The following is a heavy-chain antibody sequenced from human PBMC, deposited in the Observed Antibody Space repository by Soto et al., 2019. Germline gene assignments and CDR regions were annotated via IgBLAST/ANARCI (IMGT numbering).Heavy chain of an antibody. D-gene: IGHD3-3*01. J-gene: IGHJ4*02. CDR2: ISYDGSNK. CDR1: GFTFSSYA. CDR3: ARAQHDKSGYFDY. V-gene: IGHV3-30-3*01. Sequence: QVQLVESGGGVVQPGRSLRLSCAASGFTFSSYAMHWVRQAPGKGLEWVAVISYDGSNKYYADSVKGRFTISRDNSKNTLYLQMNSLRAEDTAVYYCARAQHDKSGYFDYWGQGTLVTVSS.